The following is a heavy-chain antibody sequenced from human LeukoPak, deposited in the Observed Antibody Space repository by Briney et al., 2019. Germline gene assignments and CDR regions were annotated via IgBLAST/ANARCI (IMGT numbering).Heavy chain of an antibody. V-gene: IGHV4-59*01. CDR1: GGSISSYY. J-gene: IGHJ3*02. CDR2: IYYSGST. Sequence: NPSETLSLTCTVSGGSISSYYWSWIRQPPGKGLEWIGYIYYSGSTNYNPSLKSRVTISVDTSKNQFSLKLSSVTAADTAVYYCARDYGGNSGAFDIWGQGTMVTVSS. D-gene: IGHD4-23*01. CDR3: ARDYGGNSGAFDI.